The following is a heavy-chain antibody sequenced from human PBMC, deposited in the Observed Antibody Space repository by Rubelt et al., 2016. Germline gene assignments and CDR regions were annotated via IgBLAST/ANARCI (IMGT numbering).Heavy chain of an antibody. CDR3: ARDLGSSPFDY. Sequence: VQLVESGGGVVQPGGSMRLSCAGSGFTFSSSAMSWVRQAPGKGLEWVSGTSSTGGSTSYADSVKGRLPNSRDNAKNTLYLQMNSLRAEDTAVYYSARDLGSSPFDYWGQGTLVTVS. V-gene: IGHV3-23*04. CDR1: GFTFSSSA. D-gene: IGHD3-16*01. J-gene: IGHJ4*02. CDR2: TSSTGGST.